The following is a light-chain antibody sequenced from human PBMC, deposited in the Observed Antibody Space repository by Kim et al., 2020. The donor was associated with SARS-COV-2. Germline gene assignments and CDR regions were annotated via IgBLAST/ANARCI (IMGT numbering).Light chain of an antibody. CDR1: SRRSYY. CDR3: NSRDSNDNVV. J-gene: IGLJ2*01. CDR2: GKN. V-gene: IGLV3-19*01. Sequence: VAWGQTVSITCQGDSRRSYYATWYQQKPGQAPILVIYGKNNRPSGIPDRFSGSSSGNTASLTITGTQAGDEADYYCNSRDSNDNVVFGGGTQLTVL.